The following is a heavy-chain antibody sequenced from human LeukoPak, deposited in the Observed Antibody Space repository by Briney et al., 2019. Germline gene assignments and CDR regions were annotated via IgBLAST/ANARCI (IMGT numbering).Heavy chain of an antibody. D-gene: IGHD6-19*01. J-gene: IGHJ4*02. CDR1: GFTFSSYG. V-gene: IGHV3-23*01. CDR3: AKAVAIHFDY. Sequence: GGSLGLSCAASGFTFSSYGMSWVRQAPGKGLEWVSAISGSGGSTYYADSVKGRFTISRDNSKNTLYLQMNSLRAEDTAVYYCAKAVAIHFDYWGQGTLVTVSS. CDR2: ISGSGGST.